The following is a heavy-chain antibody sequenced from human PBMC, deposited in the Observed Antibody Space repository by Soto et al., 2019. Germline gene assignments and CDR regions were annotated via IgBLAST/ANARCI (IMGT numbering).Heavy chain of an antibody. D-gene: IGHD2-15*01. CDR2: IYHSGST. Sequence: PSETLSLTCAVSGGSISSGGYSWSWIRQPPGKGLEWIGYIYHSGSTYYNPSLKSRVTISVDRSKNQFSLKLSSVTAADTAVYYCARDDIGRPLTQTDAFDIWGQGTMVTVSS. CDR1: GGSISSGGYS. V-gene: IGHV4-30-2*01. J-gene: IGHJ3*02. CDR3: ARDDIGRPLTQTDAFDI.